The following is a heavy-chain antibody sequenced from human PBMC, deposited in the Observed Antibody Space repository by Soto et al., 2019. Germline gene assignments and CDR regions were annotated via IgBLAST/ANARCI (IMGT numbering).Heavy chain of an antibody. CDR3: AKAIWEWHFGLGSDAFDI. D-gene: IGHD3-3*01. CDR2: ISYDGSNK. J-gene: IGHJ3*02. CDR1: GFTFSSYG. V-gene: IGHV3-30*18. Sequence: QVQLVESGGGVVQPGRSLRLSCAASGFTFSSYGMHWVRQAPGKGLEWVAVISYDGSNKYYADSVKGRFTISRDNSKNTLYLQMNSLRAEDTAVYYCAKAIWEWHFGLGSDAFDIWGQGTMVTVSS.